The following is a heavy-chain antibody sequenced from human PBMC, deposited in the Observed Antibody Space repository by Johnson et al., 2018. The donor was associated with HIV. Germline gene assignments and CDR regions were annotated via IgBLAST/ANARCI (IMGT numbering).Heavy chain of an antibody. CDR1: GFTFSSYG. Sequence: QLVESGGGVVQPGGSLRLSCAASGFTFSSYGMHWVRQAPGKGLEWVAFIRYDGSNKYYADSVKGRFTISRDNSKNTLYLQMNSRRAEDTAVYYCAKVSGWELLGDFDIWGQGTMVTVSS. D-gene: IGHD1-26*01. J-gene: IGHJ3*02. CDR3: AKVSGWELLGDFDI. V-gene: IGHV3-30*02. CDR2: IRYDGSNK.